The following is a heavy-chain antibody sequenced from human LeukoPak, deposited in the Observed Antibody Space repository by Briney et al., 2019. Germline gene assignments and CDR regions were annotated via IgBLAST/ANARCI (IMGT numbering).Heavy chain of an antibody. CDR2: IYYSGST. CDR3: ARDLSHDYDSGFDP. J-gene: IGHJ5*02. CDR1: GGSISSYY. D-gene: IGHD3-22*01. Sequence: SETLSLTCTVSGGSISSYYWSWIRQPPGKGLEWIGYIYYSGSTNYNPSLKSRVTISVDTSKNQFSLKLSSVTAADAAVYYCARDLSHDYDSGFDPWGQGTLVTVSS. V-gene: IGHV4-59*01.